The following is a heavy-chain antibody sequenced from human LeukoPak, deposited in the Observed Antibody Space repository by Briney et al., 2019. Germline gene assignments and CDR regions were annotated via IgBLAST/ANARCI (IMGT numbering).Heavy chain of an antibody. CDR1: GYTLTALA. D-gene: IGHD4-17*01. CDR3: ATLEPEPGDFGGLAY. J-gene: IGHJ4*02. Sequence: EASVKVSCKVSGYTLTALALHWVRQAPGKGFEWIGGFDSEEYDTIYAQKFQGRVTMTEDTSTDTAYMELSSLYFEDTAVYYCATLEPEPGDFGGLAYWGQGTLVTVSS. V-gene: IGHV1-24*01. CDR2: FDSEEYDT.